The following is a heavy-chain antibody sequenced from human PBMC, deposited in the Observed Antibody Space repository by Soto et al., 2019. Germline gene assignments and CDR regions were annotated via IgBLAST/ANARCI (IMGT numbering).Heavy chain of an antibody. V-gene: IGHV3-23*01. J-gene: IGHJ4*02. CDR3: AKDITNRGYSYMFDY. D-gene: IGHD5-18*01. CDR2: ISGSAGSS. CDR1: GFTFNTYV. Sequence: GGSLRLSCAASGFTFNTYVINWVRQAPGKGLEWVSSISGSAGSSYYADSVKGRFTISRDNSKNTLYLQMNSLRAEDTAVYYCAKDITNRGYSYMFDYWGQGTQVTVSS.